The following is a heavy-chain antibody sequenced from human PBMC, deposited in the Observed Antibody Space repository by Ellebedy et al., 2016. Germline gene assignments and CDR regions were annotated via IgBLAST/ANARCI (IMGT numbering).Heavy chain of an antibody. Sequence: ASVKVSCKASGYTFSDYYIHWMRQAPGQGLEWMGWLDPNSGGTKYAQRFQGRVTMTRDTSISTAYMELNSLTSADTAVYYCAKGGPSSFLGWFDPWGQGTLVSVSS. CDR1: GYTFSDYY. CDR3: AKGGPSSFLGWFDP. V-gene: IGHV1-2*02. D-gene: IGHD6-6*01. J-gene: IGHJ5*02. CDR2: LDPNSGGT.